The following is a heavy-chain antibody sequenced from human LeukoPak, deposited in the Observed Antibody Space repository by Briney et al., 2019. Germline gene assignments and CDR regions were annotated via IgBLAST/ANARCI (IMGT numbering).Heavy chain of an antibody. CDR1: GFTFSSYA. V-gene: IGHV4-30-4*08. CDR2: IYYSGST. Sequence: LRLSCAASGFTFSSYAMSWIRQPPGKGLEWIGYIYYSGSTYYNPSLKSRVTISVDTSKNQFSLKLSSVTAADTAVYYCARDSDYGDYGFDYWGQGTLVTVSS. CDR3: ARDSDYGDYGFDY. J-gene: IGHJ4*02. D-gene: IGHD4-17*01.